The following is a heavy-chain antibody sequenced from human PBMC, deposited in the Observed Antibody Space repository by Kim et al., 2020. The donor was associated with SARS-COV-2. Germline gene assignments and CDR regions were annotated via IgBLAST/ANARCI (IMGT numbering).Heavy chain of an antibody. Sequence: GGSLRLSCAASGFTFSSYSMNWVRQAPGKGLEWVSSISSSSSYIYYADSVKGRFTISRDNAKNSLYLQMNSLRAEDTAVYYCARDLLRYYYGMDVWGQGTPVTVSS. D-gene: IGHD4-17*01. J-gene: IGHJ6*02. CDR1: GFTFSSYS. CDR2: ISSSSSYI. CDR3: ARDLLRYYYGMDV. V-gene: IGHV3-21*01.